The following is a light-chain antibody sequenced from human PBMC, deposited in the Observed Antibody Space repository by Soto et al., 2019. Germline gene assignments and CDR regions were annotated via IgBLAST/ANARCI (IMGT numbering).Light chain of an antibody. J-gene: IGLJ2*01. V-gene: IGLV2-14*01. CDR3: SSYTSSSTPV. Sequence: QSVLTQPASVSGAPGQSITISCTGTSSDVGGYNYVSWYQQHPGKATKLMIYDVSNRPSGVSNRFSGSKSGNTASLTISGLQDEDEADYYCSSYTSSSTPVFGGGTKLTVL. CDR2: DVS. CDR1: SSDVGGYNY.